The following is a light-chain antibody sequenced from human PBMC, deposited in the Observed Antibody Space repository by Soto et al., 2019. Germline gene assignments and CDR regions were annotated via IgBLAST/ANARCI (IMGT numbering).Light chain of an antibody. Sequence: IVLTQSPGTLSFSPGEMAALSCGASQSVSRYLAWLQQRPGQAPRLLIYDASNRAAGIPARFSGSGSGTDFTLTISSLEPEDFAVYYCQQRSNWPRTFGQGTRLEIK. V-gene: IGKV3-11*01. J-gene: IGKJ5*01. CDR2: DAS. CDR1: QSVSRY. CDR3: QQRSNWPRT.